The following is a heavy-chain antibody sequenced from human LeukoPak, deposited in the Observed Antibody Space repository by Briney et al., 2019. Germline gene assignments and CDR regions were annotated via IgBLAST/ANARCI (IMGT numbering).Heavy chain of an antibody. V-gene: IGHV4-59*01. D-gene: IGHD3-22*01. Sequence: PSETLSLTCTVSGGSISSYYWSWIRQPPGKGLEWIGYIYYSGSTNYNPSLKSRVTISVDTSKNQFSLKLSSVTAADTAVYYCAKLMRYGSSGYHDYWGQGTLVTVSS. CDR2: IYYSGST. CDR3: AKLMRYGSSGYHDY. CDR1: GGSISSYY. J-gene: IGHJ4*02.